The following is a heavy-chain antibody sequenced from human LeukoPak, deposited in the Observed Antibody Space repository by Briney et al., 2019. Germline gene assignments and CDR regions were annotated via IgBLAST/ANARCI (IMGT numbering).Heavy chain of an antibody. J-gene: IGHJ3*02. CDR3: AREKTGGAAFDI. CDR2: IKPDSGGT. CDR1: GYTFTGYY. V-gene: IGHV1-2*02. Sequence: ASVKVSCKASGYTFTGYYMHWVRQTPGQGLEWVGWIKPDSGGTNYAQQFQGRVTMTRDTSINRAYMELSRLRSDGTALYYCAREKTGGAAFDIWGQGTMVTVSS. D-gene: IGHD7-27*01.